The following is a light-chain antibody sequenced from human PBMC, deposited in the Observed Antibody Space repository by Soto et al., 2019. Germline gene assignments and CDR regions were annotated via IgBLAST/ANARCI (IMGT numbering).Light chain of an antibody. CDR3: QQYNSFST. J-gene: IGKJ5*01. Sequence: DIQMTQSPSTLSASVLDRVTITCRASQSISILLAWYQQKPGKAPKLLIYDASSLESGVPSRFSGSGSGTEFTLTISSLQPDDFATYYCQQYNSFSTFGQGTRLEIK. CDR1: QSISIL. CDR2: DAS. V-gene: IGKV1-5*01.